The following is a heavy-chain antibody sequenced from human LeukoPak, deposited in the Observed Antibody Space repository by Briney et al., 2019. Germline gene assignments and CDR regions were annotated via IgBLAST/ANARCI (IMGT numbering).Heavy chain of an antibody. CDR1: LYTFIGYV. V-gene: IGHV1-18*01. Sequence: ASVKVSRKPSLYTFIGYVIRWVRPAPGRGGESMGWTSATNGNTNYEQKLQGRVIMTTETSTSTAYMELRSLRSDDQAVYYCARAYLSSSIHYGDYDDYWGQGTLVTVSS. J-gene: IGHJ4*02. CDR2: TSATNGNT. D-gene: IGHD4-17*01. CDR3: ARAYLSSSIHYGDYDDY.